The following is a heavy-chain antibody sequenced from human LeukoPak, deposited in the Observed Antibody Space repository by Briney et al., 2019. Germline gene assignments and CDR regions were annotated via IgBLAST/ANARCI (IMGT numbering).Heavy chain of an antibody. J-gene: IGHJ4*02. CDR1: GFIFSSYS. CDR3: ARGGVTVTTARD. CDR2: ISTSNTYI. V-gene: IGHV3-21*01. Sequence: GGSLRLSCTASGFIFSSYSMNWVRQAPGKGLEWVSSISTSNTYIWYADSVKGRFTISRDNAKNSLYLQMNSLKVEDAAVYYCARGGVTVTTARDWGQGALVTVSS. D-gene: IGHD4-17*01.